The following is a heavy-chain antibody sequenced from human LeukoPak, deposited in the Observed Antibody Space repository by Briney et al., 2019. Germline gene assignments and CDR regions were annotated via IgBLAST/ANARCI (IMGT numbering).Heavy chain of an antibody. J-gene: IGHJ4*02. CDR3: ARQKYQRGPDVSYFDY. V-gene: IGHV3-21*01. Sequence: GGSLRLSCAASGFTFSSYSMNWVRQAPGKGLEWVSSISSSSSYIYYADSVKGRFTISRDNAKDSLYLQMNSLRAEDTAVYYCARQKYQRGPDVSYFDYWGQGTLVTVSS. D-gene: IGHD2-8*01. CDR2: ISSSSSYI. CDR1: GFTFSSYS.